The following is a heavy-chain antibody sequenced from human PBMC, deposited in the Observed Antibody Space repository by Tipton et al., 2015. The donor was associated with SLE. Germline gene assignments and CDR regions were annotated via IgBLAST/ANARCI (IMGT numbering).Heavy chain of an antibody. CDR2: INPPSGGT. D-gene: IGHD3-10*01. V-gene: IGHV1-2*06. CDR3: ARDRVDYYGSGSYYYYYYGMDV. CDR1: TYSFNDYF. J-gene: IGHJ6*02. Sequence: QSGPEVKKPGASVKVSCKAATYSFNDYFIHWVRQAPGQGPEWMGRINPPSGGTNYAQKLQGRVTMTTDTSTSTAYMELRSLRSDDTAVYYCARDRVDYYGSGSYYYYYYGMDVWGQGTTVTVSS.